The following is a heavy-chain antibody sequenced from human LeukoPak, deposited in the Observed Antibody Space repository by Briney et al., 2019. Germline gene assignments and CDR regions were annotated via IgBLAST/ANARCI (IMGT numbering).Heavy chain of an antibody. V-gene: IGHV1-18*01. Sequence: GASVKVSCKASGYTFTSYGISWVRQAPGQGLEWMGWISAYNGNTNYAQKLQGRVTMTTDTSTSTAYMELRSLRSDDTAVYYCARDLYYYDSSGYYLEFGYWGQGTLATVSS. D-gene: IGHD3-22*01. CDR2: ISAYNGNT. J-gene: IGHJ4*02. CDR1: GYTFTSYG. CDR3: ARDLYYYDSSGYYLEFGY.